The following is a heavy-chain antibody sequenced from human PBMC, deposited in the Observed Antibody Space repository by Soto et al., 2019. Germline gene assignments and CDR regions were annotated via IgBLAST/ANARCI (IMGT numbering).Heavy chain of an antibody. D-gene: IGHD6-6*01. Sequence: PGGSLRLSCAASGFTFSSCSMNWVRQAPGKGLEWVSSISSSSSYIYYADSVKGRFTISRDNAKNSLYLQMNSLRAEDTAVYYCARGEYSSNPWGMDVWGQGTTVTVSS. CDR2: ISSSSSYI. CDR1: GFTFSSCS. J-gene: IGHJ6*02. V-gene: IGHV3-21*01. CDR3: ARGEYSSNPWGMDV.